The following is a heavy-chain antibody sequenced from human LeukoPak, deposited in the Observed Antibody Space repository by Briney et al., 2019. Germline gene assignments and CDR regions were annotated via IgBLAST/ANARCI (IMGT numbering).Heavy chain of an antibody. D-gene: IGHD2-2*01. J-gene: IGHJ6*04. CDR2: IYYSGST. CDR1: GGSISSSSYY. CDR3: ARGSDIVVVPAGGGMDV. V-gene: IGHV4-39*07. Sequence: SETLSLTCTVSGGSISSSSYYWGWIRQPPGKGLEWIGSIYYSGSTYYNPSLKSRVTISVDTSKNQFSLKLSSVTAADTAVYYCARGSDIVVVPAGGGMDVWGKGTTVTVSS.